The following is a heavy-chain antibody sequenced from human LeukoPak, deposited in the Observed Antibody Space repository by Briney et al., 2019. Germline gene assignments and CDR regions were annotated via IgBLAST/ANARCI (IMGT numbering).Heavy chain of an antibody. CDR2: IYPGDSDT. Sequence: GESLKISCKGSGYSFTSYWIGWVRQMPGKGLGWMGIIYPGDSDTRYSPSFQGPVTISADKSISTAYLQWSSLKDSDTAMYYRARLEAKSLGGLNYWGQGTLVTVSS. J-gene: IGHJ4*02. CDR1: GYSFTSYW. V-gene: IGHV5-51*01. D-gene: IGHD3-16*01. CDR3: ARLEAKSLGGLNY.